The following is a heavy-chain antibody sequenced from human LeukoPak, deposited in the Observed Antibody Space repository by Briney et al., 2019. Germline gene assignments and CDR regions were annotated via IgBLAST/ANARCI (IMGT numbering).Heavy chain of an antibody. V-gene: IGHV4-59*01. CDR3: ARVRRYCSGGSCYSSWFDP. Sequence: SETLSLTCTVSGGSISSYYWSWIWQPPGKGLEWIGYIYYSGSTNYNPSLKSRVTISVDTSKNQFSLKLSSVTAADTAVYYCARVRRYCSGGSCYSSWFDPWGQGTLVTVSS. CDR1: GGSISSYY. CDR2: IYYSGST. J-gene: IGHJ5*02. D-gene: IGHD2-15*01.